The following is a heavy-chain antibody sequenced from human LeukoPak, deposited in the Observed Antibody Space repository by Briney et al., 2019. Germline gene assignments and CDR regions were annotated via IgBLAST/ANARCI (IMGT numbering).Heavy chain of an antibody. J-gene: IGHJ4*02. CDR2: ITSDGRNT. V-gene: IGHV3-74*01. D-gene: IGHD3-10*01. CDR3: AKGWHYRLDL. CDR1: GFTLSPSW. Sequence: GGSLRLSCAASGFTLSPSWMNWVRQAPGKGLVWVSRITSDGRNTVYADFVKGRFTISRDNARNTVYPQMTSLRPEDSAVYFCAKGWHYRLDLWGQGALVTVSS.